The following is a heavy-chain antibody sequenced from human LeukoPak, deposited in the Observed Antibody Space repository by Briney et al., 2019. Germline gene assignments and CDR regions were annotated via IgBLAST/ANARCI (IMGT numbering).Heavy chain of an antibody. CDR3: AKGHQPHYYYYMDV. Sequence: GGSLRLSCAASGFTFDDYAMHWVRQAPGKGLEWVSGISWNSGSIGYADSVKGRFTISRDNAKNSLYLQMNSLRAEDTALYYCAKGHQPHYYYYMDVWGKGTTVTISS. CDR2: ISWNSGSI. V-gene: IGHV3-9*01. J-gene: IGHJ6*03. CDR1: GFTFDDYA. D-gene: IGHD2-2*01.